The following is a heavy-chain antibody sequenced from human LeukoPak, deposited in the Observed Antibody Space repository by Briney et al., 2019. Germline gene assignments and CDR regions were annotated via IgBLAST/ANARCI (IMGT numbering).Heavy chain of an antibody. CDR3: ARAYSSSWYLNWFDP. Sequence: SETLSLTCTVSGYSISSGYYWGWIRQPPGKGLEWIGNIYHSGSTYYNPSLKSRVTISVDTSKNQFSLKLSSVTAADTAVYYCARAYSSSWYLNWFDPWGQGTPVTVSS. D-gene: IGHD6-13*01. CDR2: IYHSGST. CDR1: GYSISSGYY. J-gene: IGHJ5*02. V-gene: IGHV4-38-2*02.